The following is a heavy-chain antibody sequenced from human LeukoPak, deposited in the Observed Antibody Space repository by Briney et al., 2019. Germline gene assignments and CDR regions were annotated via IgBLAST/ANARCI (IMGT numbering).Heavy chain of an antibody. Sequence: SETLSLTCTVSGGSISSGSYYWSWIRQPAGKGLEWIGRIYTSGSTNYNPSLKSRVTISVGTSKNQFSLKLSSVTAADTAVYYCARLVVVVAATRNTSYYYYYGMDVWGQGTTVTVSS. J-gene: IGHJ6*02. V-gene: IGHV4-61*02. CDR3: ARLVVVVAATRNTSYYYYYGMDV. D-gene: IGHD2-15*01. CDR1: GGSISSGSYY. CDR2: IYTSGST.